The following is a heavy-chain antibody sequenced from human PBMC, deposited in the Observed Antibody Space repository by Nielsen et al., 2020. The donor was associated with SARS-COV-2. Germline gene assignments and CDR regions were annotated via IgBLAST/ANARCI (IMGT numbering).Heavy chain of an antibody. CDR2: VYHGDSDT. CDR3: ARLQSSTGGGMDV. Sequence: GESLKISCQGSGYNFATYWIAWVRQMPGKGLEWMGVVYHGDSDTRYSPSFQGQVTISFDKSITTAYLQWNSLQASDSAMYYCARLQSSTGGGMDVWGQGTAVTVSS. D-gene: IGHD6-13*01. V-gene: IGHV5-51*01. CDR1: GYNFATYW. J-gene: IGHJ6*02.